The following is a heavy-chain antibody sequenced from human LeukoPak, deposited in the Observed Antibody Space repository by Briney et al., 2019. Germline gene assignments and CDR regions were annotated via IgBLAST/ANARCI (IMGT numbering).Heavy chain of an antibody. CDR3: ARGPWEILRYFDWFPRNNPYYFDY. CDR1: GGSFSGYY. D-gene: IGHD3-9*01. CDR2: INHSGST. Sequence: PSETLSLTCAVYGGSFSGYYWSWIRQPPGKGLEWIGEINHSGSTNYNPSLKSRVTISVDTSKNQFSLKLSSVTAADTAVYYCARGPWEILRYFDWFPRNNPYYFDYWGQGTLVTVSS. J-gene: IGHJ4*02. V-gene: IGHV4-34*01.